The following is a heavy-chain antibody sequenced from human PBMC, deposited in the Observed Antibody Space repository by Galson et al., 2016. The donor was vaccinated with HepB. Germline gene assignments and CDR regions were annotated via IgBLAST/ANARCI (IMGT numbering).Heavy chain of an antibody. Sequence: SLRLSCAASGFTFSSHAMSWVRQAPGKGLEWVSSITGSGGTTYYTDSVKGRFTISRDNSKNTLHLQMSSLRAEDTAVYYCAKHRDPGGSSPWGQGTLVTVSS. CDR2: ITGSGGTT. CDR1: GFTFSSHA. V-gene: IGHV3-23*01. J-gene: IGHJ5*02. D-gene: IGHD2-15*01. CDR3: AKHRDPGGSSP.